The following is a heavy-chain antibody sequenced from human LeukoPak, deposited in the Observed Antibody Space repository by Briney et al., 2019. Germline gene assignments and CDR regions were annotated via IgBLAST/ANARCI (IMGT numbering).Heavy chain of an antibody. J-gene: IGHJ4*02. Sequence: SETLSLTCTVSGGSISSYYWSWIRQPAGEGLEWIGRIYTCGSTNYNPSLKSRVTMSVDTSKNQFSLKLTSVTAADTAVYYCARVGSSTITHDYWGQGTLVTVSS. CDR1: GGSISSYY. CDR3: ARVGSSTITHDY. CDR2: IYTCGST. D-gene: IGHD2-2*01. V-gene: IGHV4-4*07.